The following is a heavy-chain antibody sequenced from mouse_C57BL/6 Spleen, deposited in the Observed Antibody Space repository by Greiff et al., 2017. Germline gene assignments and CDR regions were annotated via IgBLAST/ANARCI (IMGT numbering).Heavy chain of an antibody. CDR3: ARRDYGNYGNAY. D-gene: IGHD2-1*01. CDR2: ISTYYGDA. J-gene: IGHJ3*01. CDR1: GYTFTDYA. V-gene: IGHV1-67*01. Sequence: QVQLKQSGPELVRPGVSVKISCKGSGYTFTDYAMHWVKQSHAKSLERIGVISTYYGDASYNQKFKDKATMTVDKSSSTAYMELARLTSEDSAVYYCARRDYGNYGNAYWGQGTLVTVSA.